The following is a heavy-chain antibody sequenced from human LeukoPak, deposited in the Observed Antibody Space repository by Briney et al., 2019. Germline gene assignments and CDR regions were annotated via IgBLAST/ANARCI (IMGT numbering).Heavy chain of an antibody. CDR1: GFTFSSYW. Sequence: GGSLRLPCAASGFTFSSYWMTWVRQAPGKGLEWAANIKQDASERYYVDSVKGRFTISRDNAKNSLYLQMNSLRAEDTAVYYCATPTAGTWHFDYWGQGTLVTVSS. CDR3: ATPTAGTWHFDY. D-gene: IGHD1-1*01. V-gene: IGHV3-7*01. CDR2: IKQDASER. J-gene: IGHJ4*02.